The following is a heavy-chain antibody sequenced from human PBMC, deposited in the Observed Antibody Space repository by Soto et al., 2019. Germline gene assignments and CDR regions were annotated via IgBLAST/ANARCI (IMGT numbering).Heavy chain of an antibody. J-gene: IGHJ3*02. Sequence: GGSRRLSCAASGFTFDDHTLHWVRQAPGKGLEWVSLISWDGGSAYYADSVKGRFTISRDNIKDSLYLQMNSLRTDDTALYYCVKDGTVDGYVGSFDIWGQGTMVTVSS. D-gene: IGHD5-18*01. CDR2: ISWDGGSA. CDR3: VKDGTVDGYVGSFDI. CDR1: GFTFDDHT. V-gene: IGHV3-43*01.